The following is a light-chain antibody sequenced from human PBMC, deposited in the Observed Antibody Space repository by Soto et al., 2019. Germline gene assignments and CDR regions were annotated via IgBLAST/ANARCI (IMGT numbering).Light chain of an antibody. J-gene: IGLJ1*01. CDR2: DVN. Sequence: QSALTQPPSVSGSPGQSVAISCTGTSSDVGNSNGVSWYHQPPGTAPKLMISDVNNRPSGVPDRFSGSKSGNTASLTISGLQAEDEGDYYCSSYTSSSTYVFGTGTKLTVL. CDR1: SSDVGNSNG. V-gene: IGLV2-18*02. CDR3: SSYTSSSTYV.